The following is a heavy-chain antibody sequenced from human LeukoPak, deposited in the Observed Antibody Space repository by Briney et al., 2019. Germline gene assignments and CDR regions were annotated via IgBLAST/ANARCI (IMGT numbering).Heavy chain of an antibody. CDR3: ARLRVTYYYDRSAYDAFDF. CDR2: INHSGNT. CDR1: GGSFSGHY. D-gene: IGHD3-22*01. J-gene: IGHJ3*01. Sequence: SETLSLTCAVYGGSFSGHYWSWIRQPPGKGLEWIGEINHSGNTNYNPSLKSRVTTSVDTSKNQFSLKLSSVTAADTAVYYCARLRVTYYYDRSAYDAFDFWGQGTMVTVSS. V-gene: IGHV4-34*01.